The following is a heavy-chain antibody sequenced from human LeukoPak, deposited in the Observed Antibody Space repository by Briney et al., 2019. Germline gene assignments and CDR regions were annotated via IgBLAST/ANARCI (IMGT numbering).Heavy chain of an antibody. D-gene: IGHD2/OR15-2a*01. CDR2: ISYDGSNK. J-gene: IGHJ4*02. V-gene: IGHV3-30-3*01. CDR1: GFTFSSYA. Sequence: GGSLRLSCAASGFTFSSYAMHWVRQAPGKGLEWVAVISYDGSNKYYADSVKGRFTISRDNSKNTLYLQMNSLRAEDTSVYYCARGLIVTTPPDYWGQGTLVTVSS. CDR3: ARGLIVTTPPDY.